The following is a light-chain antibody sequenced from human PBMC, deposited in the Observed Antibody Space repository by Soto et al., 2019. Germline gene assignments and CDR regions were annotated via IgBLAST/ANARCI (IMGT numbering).Light chain of an antibody. CDR1: SGRIASNY. J-gene: IGLJ3*02. CDR2: EDN. CDR3: QSYDSRNVV. V-gene: IGLV6-57*04. Sequence: NFMLTQPHSVSESPGKTVTISCTRSSGRIASNYVQWYQQRPGSAPTTVIYEDNQRPSGVPDRFSGSIDRSPNSASLTISGLKTEDEADYYCQSYDSRNVVFGGGTKLTVL.